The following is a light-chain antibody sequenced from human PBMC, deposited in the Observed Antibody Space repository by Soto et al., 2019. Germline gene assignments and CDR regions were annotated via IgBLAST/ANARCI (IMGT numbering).Light chain of an antibody. CDR1: HSISTN. J-gene: IGKJ4*01. Sequence: EIIMTQSPATLSVSPVEGATLSCRTSHSISTNLAWYQHKRGQSPRLLVYGASTRATGVPARFSGSGSGAEFTLSISSLQSEDFAVYYCQQYNSWPTFGGGTKVDI. CDR3: QQYNSWPT. CDR2: GAS. V-gene: IGKV3-15*01.